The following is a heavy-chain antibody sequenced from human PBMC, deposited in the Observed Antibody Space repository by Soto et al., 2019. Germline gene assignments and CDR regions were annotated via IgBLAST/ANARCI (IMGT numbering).Heavy chain of an antibody. J-gene: IGHJ4*02. CDR2: ISPDGGST. CDR1: GYDFTDHY. D-gene: IGHD3-10*01. V-gene: IGHV1-46*01. CDR3: ARAPRGGVIIVVTSAQIDY. Sequence: ASVKVSCKASGYDFTDHYIHWVRQAPGQGLEWMGIISPDGGSTRYSQQFQARITMTRDTSTSTVYMELSSLRSEDTAVYYCARAPRGGVIIVVTSAQIDYWGQGTLVTVSS.